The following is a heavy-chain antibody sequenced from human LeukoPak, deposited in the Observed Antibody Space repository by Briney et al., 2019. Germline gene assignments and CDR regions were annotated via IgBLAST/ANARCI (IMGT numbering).Heavy chain of an antibody. CDR2: ISGSGGDT. Sequence: GGSLRLSCAASGFTFSSYAMAWVRQAPGKGLEWLSGISGSGGDTYYTDSVKGRFTLSRDNSKNTMYLQMNSLRAEDTAVYYCAKPLTESSGWYFDYWGQGTLVTVSS. CDR3: AKPLTESSGWYFDY. V-gene: IGHV3-23*01. CDR1: GFTFSSYA. J-gene: IGHJ4*02. D-gene: IGHD6-19*01.